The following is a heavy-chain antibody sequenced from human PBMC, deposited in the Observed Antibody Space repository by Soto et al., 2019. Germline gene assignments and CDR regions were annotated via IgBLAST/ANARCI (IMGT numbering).Heavy chain of an antibody. D-gene: IGHD3-10*01. J-gene: IGHJ6*02. CDR3: TTSNPQLLWFGESYYYYYGMDV. CDR2: IKSKTDGGTT. CDR1: GFTFSNAW. V-gene: IGHV3-15*07. Sequence: GGSLRLSCAASGFTFSNAWMNWVRQAPGKGLEWVGRIKSKTDGGTTDYAAPVKGRFTISRDDSKNTLYLQMNSLKTEDTAVYYCTTSNPQLLWFGESYYYYYGMDVWGQGTTVTVSS.